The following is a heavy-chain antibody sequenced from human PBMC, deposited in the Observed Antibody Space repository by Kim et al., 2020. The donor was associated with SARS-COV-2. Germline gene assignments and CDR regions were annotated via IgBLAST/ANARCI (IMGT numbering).Heavy chain of an antibody. CDR2: ISYDGSNK. CDR3: ARQYYYDSSGYYYPSYYYYGMDV. D-gene: IGHD3-22*01. CDR1: GFTFSSYA. V-gene: IGHV3-30*04. Sequence: GGSLRLSCAASGFTFSSYAMHWVRQAPGKGLEWVAVISYDGSNKYYVDSVKGRFTISRDNSKNTLYLQMNSLRAEDTAVYYCARQYYYDSSGYYYPSYYYYGMDVWGQGTTVTASS. J-gene: IGHJ6*02.